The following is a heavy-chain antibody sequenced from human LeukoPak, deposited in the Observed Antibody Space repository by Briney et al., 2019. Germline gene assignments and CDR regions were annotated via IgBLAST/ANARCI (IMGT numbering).Heavy chain of an antibody. CDR1: GFTFSSYA. Sequence: GGSPRLSCAASGFTFSSYAMSWVRQAPGKGLEWVSAISGSGGSTYYADSVKGRFTISRDNSKNTLYLQMNSLRAEDTAVYYCAKGGSYYYDSSGYSDYWGQGTLVTVSS. D-gene: IGHD3-22*01. CDR3: AKGGSYYYDSSGYSDY. J-gene: IGHJ4*02. V-gene: IGHV3-23*01. CDR2: ISGSGGST.